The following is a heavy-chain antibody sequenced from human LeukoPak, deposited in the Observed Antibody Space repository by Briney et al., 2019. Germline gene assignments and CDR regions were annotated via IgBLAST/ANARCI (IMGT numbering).Heavy chain of an antibody. CDR1: GFTFSDYH. D-gene: IGHD6-13*01. J-gene: IGHJ4*02. CDR3: AKDIEAAGLFFDY. CDR2: ISNGGDI. Sequence: PGGSLRLSCAASGFTFSDYHMAWIRQAPGKGLQWVSYISNGGDIYYADSVKGRFTISRDNAKSSLYLQMNSLRAEDTALYYCAKDIEAAGLFFDYWGQGTLVTVSS. V-gene: IGHV3-11*04.